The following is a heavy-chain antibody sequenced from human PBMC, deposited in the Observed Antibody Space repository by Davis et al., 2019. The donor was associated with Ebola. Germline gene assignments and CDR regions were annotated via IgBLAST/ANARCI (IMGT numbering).Heavy chain of an antibody. V-gene: IGHV1-3*01. CDR1: GYTFTSYA. J-gene: IGHJ6*02. CDR2: INAGNGNT. D-gene: IGHD5-18*01. Sequence: ASVKVSCKASGYTFTSYAMHWVRQAPGQKLEWMGWINAGNGNTKYSQKFQGRVTITRDTSASTAYMELSSLRSEDTAVYYCARDPRGVSGYSYGLFGMDVWGQGTTVTVSS. CDR3: ARDPRGVSGYSYGLFGMDV.